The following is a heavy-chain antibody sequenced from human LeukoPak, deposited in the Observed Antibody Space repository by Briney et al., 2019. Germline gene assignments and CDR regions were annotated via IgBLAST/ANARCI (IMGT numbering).Heavy chain of an antibody. Sequence: GGSLRLSCAASGFTFSGSAMHWVRQAPGKGLEWVGRIRSKTNNYATAYAASVKGRFTISRDDSKNTAYLQMNSLKTEDTAVYYCTRRSYSSVTRDYWGQGTLVTVSS. CDR1: GFTFSGSA. CDR3: TRRSYSSVTRDY. V-gene: IGHV3-73*01. CDR2: IRSKTNNYAT. D-gene: IGHD4-17*01. J-gene: IGHJ4*02.